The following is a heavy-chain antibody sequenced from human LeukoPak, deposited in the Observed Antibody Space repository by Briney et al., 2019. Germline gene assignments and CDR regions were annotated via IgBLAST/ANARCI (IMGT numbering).Heavy chain of an antibody. D-gene: IGHD3-22*01. V-gene: IGHV3-23*01. CDR3: ARIPIVVITSGGY. Sequence: PGGSLRLSCAASGFTFSSYAMSWVRQAPGKGLEWVSAISGSGGSTYYADSVRGRFTISRDNSKNTLYLQMNSLRAEDTAVYYCARIPIVVITSGGYWGQGTLVTVSS. CDR2: ISGSGGST. CDR1: GFTFSSYA. J-gene: IGHJ4*02.